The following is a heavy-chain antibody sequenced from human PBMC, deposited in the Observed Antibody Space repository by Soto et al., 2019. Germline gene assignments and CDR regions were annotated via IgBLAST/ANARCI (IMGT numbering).Heavy chain of an antibody. V-gene: IGHV1-18*01. J-gene: IGHJ5*02. Sequence: QVQLVQSGGEVKKPGASVKVSCKASGYTFTTYGISWVRQAPGQGLEWMGWINVYNGNTKYAQKLQGRVTMTTDTSTSTAYMELRSLISDDXAVYYCARGVGSGIYYNQYNWFDPWGQGTLVTVSS. D-gene: IGHD3-10*01. CDR1: GYTFTTYG. CDR3: ARGVGSGIYYNQYNWFDP. CDR2: INVYNGNT.